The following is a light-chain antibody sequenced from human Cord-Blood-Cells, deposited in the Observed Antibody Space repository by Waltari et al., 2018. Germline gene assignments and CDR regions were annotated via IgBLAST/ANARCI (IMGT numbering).Light chain of an antibody. CDR3: QQYGSSRGFT. CDR1: QRVSCSY. J-gene: IGKJ3*01. Sequence: DIVLTQSPRTLRLSPGARVTLSRSASQRVSCSYLAWYQQKPGQAPRLLIYGASSRAPGSADRFIGSGSGTDFTLTISRLEPEDFAVYYCQQYGSSRGFTFGPGTKVDIK. V-gene: IGKV3-20*01. CDR2: GAS.